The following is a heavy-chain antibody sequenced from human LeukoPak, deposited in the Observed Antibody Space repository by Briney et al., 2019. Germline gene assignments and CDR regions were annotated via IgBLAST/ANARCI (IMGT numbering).Heavy chain of an antibody. J-gene: IGHJ6*02. Sequence: SETLSLTCAVYGGSFSGYYCSWIRQPPGKGLELSGEIKHSGSTNYNPSIKSRVTISVDTSTNQFSLKLSSVTAADTAVYYCARYLGSYYYYYYGMDVWGQGTTVTVSS. CDR2: IKHSGST. CDR1: GGSFSGYY. D-gene: IGHD3-10*01. CDR3: ARYLGSYYYYYYGMDV. V-gene: IGHV4-34*01.